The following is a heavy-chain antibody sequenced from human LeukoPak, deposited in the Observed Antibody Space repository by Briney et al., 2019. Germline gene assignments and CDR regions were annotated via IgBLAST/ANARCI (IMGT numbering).Heavy chain of an antibody. CDR1: GFTFSSYA. CDR2: ISSSGSAI. CDR3: AREKLSFFDSSGYFDH. Sequence: GRSLRLSCAASGFTFSSYAMHWVRQAPGKGLEWVSFISSSGSAIHYADSVRGRFTISRDNAKNSLFLQMSRLRAEDTAVYYCAREKLSFFDSSGYFDHWGQGTLVTVSS. D-gene: IGHD3-22*01. J-gene: IGHJ4*02. V-gene: IGHV3-48*03.